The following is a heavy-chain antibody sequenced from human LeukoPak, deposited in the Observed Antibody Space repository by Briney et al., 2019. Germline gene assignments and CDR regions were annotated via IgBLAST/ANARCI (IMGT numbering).Heavy chain of an antibody. CDR2: ISSSSYI. Sequence: GGSLRLSCVASGFTFSSYSMNWVRQAPGKGLEWVSSISSSSYIYYADSVKGRFTISRDNAKNSLYLQMNSLRAEDTVVYYCARDENSGSYFDYWGQGTLVTVSS. CDR1: GFTFSSYS. V-gene: IGHV3-21*01. D-gene: IGHD1-26*01. CDR3: ARDENSGSYFDY. J-gene: IGHJ4*02.